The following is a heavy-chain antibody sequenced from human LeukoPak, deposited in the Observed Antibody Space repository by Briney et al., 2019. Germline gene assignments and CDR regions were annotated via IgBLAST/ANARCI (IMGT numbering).Heavy chain of an antibody. D-gene: IGHD3-10*01. CDR3: AGQRRVRGAKEVYYYYYYYMDV. J-gene: IGHJ6*03. V-gene: IGHV4-34*01. CDR2: INHSGST. CDR1: GGSFSGYY. Sequence: PSETLSLTCAVYGGSFSGYYWSWIRQPPGKGLEWIGEINHSGSTNCNPSLKSRVTISVDTSKNQFSLKLSSVTAADTAVYYCAGQRRVRGAKEVYYYYYYYMDVWGKGTTVTISS.